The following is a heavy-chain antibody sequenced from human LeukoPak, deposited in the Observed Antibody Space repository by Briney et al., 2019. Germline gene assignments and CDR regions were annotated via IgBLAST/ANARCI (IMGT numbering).Heavy chain of an antibody. CDR3: ARDFGIAAALDY. CDR1: GFSFSNYW. CDR2: INSDGSST. Sequence: GGSLRLSCEASGFSFSNYWMSWVRQAPGKGLVWVSRINSDGSSTSYADSMKGRFTISRDNAKNTLYLQMNSLRAEDTAVYYCARDFGIAAALDYWGQGTLVTVSS. J-gene: IGHJ4*02. D-gene: IGHD6-13*01. V-gene: IGHV3-74*01.